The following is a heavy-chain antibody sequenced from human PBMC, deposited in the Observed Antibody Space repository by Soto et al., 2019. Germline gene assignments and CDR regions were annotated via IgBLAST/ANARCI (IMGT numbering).Heavy chain of an antibody. J-gene: IGHJ4*02. Sequence: VQLLESGGGLIQPGGSLRLSCAASGFTFSYGIHWLRQAPGKGLEWVAYISYDSSNKFYGDSVKGRSNIFRDNSKNTQCLQMNSLRAEDTAVYYCAKLVIGYCSGNTCDDYWGQGTLVAFSS. CDR1: GFTFSYG. D-gene: IGHD2-15*01. CDR3: AKLVIGYCSGNTCDDY. CDR2: ISYDSSNK. V-gene: IGHV3-30*18.